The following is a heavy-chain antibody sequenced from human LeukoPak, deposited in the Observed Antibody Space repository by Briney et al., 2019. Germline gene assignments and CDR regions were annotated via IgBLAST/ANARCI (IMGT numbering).Heavy chain of an antibody. J-gene: IGHJ4*02. CDR2: ISSSSSYI. V-gene: IGHV3-21*01. Sequence: GGSLRLSXAASGFTFSSYSMNWVCQAPGKGLEWVSSISSSSSYIYYADSVKGRFTISRDNAKNSLYLQMNSLRAEDTAVYYCARDLAVAIDYWGQGTLVTVSS. CDR3: ARDLAVAIDY. CDR1: GFTFSSYS.